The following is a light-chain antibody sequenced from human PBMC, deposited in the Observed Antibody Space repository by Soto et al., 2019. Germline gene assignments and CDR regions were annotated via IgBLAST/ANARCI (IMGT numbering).Light chain of an antibody. Sequence: QSVLTQPPSASESPGQSVTISCTGTSSDVGAYHYVSWYQHHPGRAPKLLIYEVDKRPPGVPGRFSGSKSGNTASLTVSGLQADDEADYYCLSYGGNNNYVFGTGTQLTVL. CDR3: LSYGGNNNYV. J-gene: IGLJ1*01. CDR1: SSDVGAYHY. V-gene: IGLV2-8*01. CDR2: EVD.